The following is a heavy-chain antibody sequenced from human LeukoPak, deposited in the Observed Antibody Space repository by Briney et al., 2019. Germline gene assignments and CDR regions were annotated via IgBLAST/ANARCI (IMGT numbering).Heavy chain of an antibody. J-gene: IGHJ4*02. V-gene: IGHV1-2*02. D-gene: IGHD2-2*01. CDR1: GYTFTGYY. CDR3: ARDPPYCSSTSCYVDDY. Sequence: ASVKVSCKASGYTFTGYYMHWVRQAPGQGLEWMGWINPNSGGTNYAQKFQGRVTMTRDTSISTAYMELSRLRSDDTAVYYCARDPPYCSSTSCYVDDYWGQGTLVTVSS. CDR2: INPNSGGT.